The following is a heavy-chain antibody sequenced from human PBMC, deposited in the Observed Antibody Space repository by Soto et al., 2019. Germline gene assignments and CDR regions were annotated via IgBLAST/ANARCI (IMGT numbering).Heavy chain of an antibody. CDR1: GDTFGRFT. J-gene: IGHJ5*02. CDR2: IKPISDIT. D-gene: IGHD1-1*01. Sequence: SVKVSCKASGDTFGRFTINWVRQAPGQGLEWMGGIKPISDITNYAQRFQGRATFTADASTSTVYLELSSLRSEDTAMYYCARDPSTINQLIGVWFDPWGQGSLVTVS. CDR3: ARDPSTINQLIGVWFDP. V-gene: IGHV1-69*13.